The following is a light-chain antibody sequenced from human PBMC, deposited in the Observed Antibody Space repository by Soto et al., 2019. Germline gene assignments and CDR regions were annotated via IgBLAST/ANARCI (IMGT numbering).Light chain of an antibody. CDR3: QQYYFLLLT. V-gene: IGKV4-1*01. CDR1: QSLLYSSNNKNY. CDR2: WAS. Sequence: DIGMSQTTEKLAVSLGERATINCKSSQSLLYSSNNKNYLSWYQQEPGQPPKLLIYWASTRESGVPDRFSGSGSGTDFTLTVSSLQAEDVVVYCCQQYYFLLLTFG. J-gene: IGKJ5*01.